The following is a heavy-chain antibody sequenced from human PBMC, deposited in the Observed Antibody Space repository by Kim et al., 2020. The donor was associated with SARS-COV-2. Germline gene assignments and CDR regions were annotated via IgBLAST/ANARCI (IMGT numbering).Heavy chain of an antibody. CDR3: ARHPIAAPLFDP. J-gene: IGHJ5*02. V-gene: IGHV4-39*01. Sequence: SETLSLTCTVSGGSISSSSFYWGWIPQPPGKGLEWIGSINYSGSTYYNPSLKSRVTISEDTAKNQFSLKLSSVTAADTAVYYCARHPIAAPLFDPWGQGTLVTVSS. CDR2: INYSGST. CDR1: GGSISSSSFY. D-gene: IGHD6-13*01.